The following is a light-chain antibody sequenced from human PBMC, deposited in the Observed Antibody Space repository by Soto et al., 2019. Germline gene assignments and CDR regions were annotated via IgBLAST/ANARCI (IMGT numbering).Light chain of an antibody. CDR2: AAS. CDR1: QSISSY. V-gene: IGKV1-39*01. J-gene: IGKJ2*01. Sequence: DIKMTQSPSSLSASVGDRVTITCRASQSISSYLNWYQQKPGKAPKLLIYAASSLQSGLPSRFSGSGSGTDFTLTISSLQPEDFATYYCQQRYSTPPSFGQGTKLAIK. CDR3: QQRYSTPPS.